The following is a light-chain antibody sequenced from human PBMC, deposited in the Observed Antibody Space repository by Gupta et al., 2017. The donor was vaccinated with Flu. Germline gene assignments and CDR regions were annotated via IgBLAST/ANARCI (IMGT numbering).Light chain of an antibody. CDR3: QQYGSSPGT. V-gene: IGKV3-20*01. Sequence: EIVLTQSPGTLSLSPGERATLSCRASQSVSSSDVAWYQQKPGQAPRLLIYGASSRATGIPDRFSGSGSGTDFTLTISRLEPEDFAVYYCQQYGSSPGTFGQGTKVEIK. CDR2: GAS. CDR1: QSVSSSD. J-gene: IGKJ1*01.